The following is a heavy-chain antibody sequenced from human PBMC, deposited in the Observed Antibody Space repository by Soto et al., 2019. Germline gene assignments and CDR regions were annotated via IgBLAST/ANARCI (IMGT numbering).Heavy chain of an antibody. Sequence: QVQLQESGPGLVKPSETLSLTCTVSGGSISSYYWSWIRQPPGKGLEWIGYIYYSGSTNYNPSLKSRVTISVDTSKNQFSLKLSSVTAADTAVYYCAGSWAARPFYWGQGTLVTVSS. J-gene: IGHJ4*02. V-gene: IGHV4-59*01. CDR2: IYYSGST. CDR3: AGSWAARPFY. D-gene: IGHD6-6*01. CDR1: GGSISSYY.